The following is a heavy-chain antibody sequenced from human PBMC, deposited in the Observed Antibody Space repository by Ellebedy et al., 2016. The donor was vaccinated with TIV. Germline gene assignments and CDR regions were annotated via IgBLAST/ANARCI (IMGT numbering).Heavy chain of an antibody. CDR3: ARDIANNAERGDWFDP. V-gene: IGHV4-61*02. Sequence: SETLSLTXTVSGASIGSGSYYWSWIRQPAGKGLEWIGRIYTSGSTTYNPSLKSRSTVSLDASKNQISLTLTSVTVADSGVYYCARDIANNAERGDWFDPWGRGTQVTVSA. D-gene: IGHD2-15*01. CDR1: GASIGSGSYY. J-gene: IGHJ5*02. CDR2: IYTSGST.